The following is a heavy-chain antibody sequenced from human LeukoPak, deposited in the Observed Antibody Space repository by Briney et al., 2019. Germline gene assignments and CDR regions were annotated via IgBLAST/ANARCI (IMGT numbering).Heavy chain of an antibody. Sequence: ASVKVSCKASGYTFTSYYMHWVRQAPGQGLEWMGIINPSGGSTSYAQKFQGRVTMTRDTSISTAYMELRNLRVEDTAVYYCARGQSYDPYWGQGVLITVSS. V-gene: IGHV1-46*01. CDR1: GYTFTSYY. CDR3: ARGQSYDPY. J-gene: IGHJ4*02. CDR2: INPSGGST. D-gene: IGHD3-16*01.